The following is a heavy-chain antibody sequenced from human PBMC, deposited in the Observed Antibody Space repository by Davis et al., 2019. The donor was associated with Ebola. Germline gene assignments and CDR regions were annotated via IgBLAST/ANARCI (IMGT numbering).Heavy chain of an antibody. V-gene: IGHV1-3*01. CDR2: INAGNGNT. Sequence: ASVKVSCKASGYTFTSYAMHWVRQAPGQRLEWMGWINAGNGNTKYSQKFQGRVTITRDTSASTAYMELSSLRSEDTAVYYCARSRRITIFGVVINPMLIDYWGQGALVTVSS. CDR3: ARSRRITIFGVVINPMLIDY. D-gene: IGHD3-3*01. CDR1: GYTFTSYA. J-gene: IGHJ4*02.